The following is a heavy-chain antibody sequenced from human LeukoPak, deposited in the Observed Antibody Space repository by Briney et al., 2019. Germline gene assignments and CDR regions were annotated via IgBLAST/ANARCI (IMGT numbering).Heavy chain of an antibody. CDR1: GFTFSSYG. D-gene: IGHD3-22*01. CDR2: ISGSGGST. Sequence: PGGSLGLSCAASGFTFSSYGMSWVRQAPGKGLEWVSAISGSGGSTYYADSVKGRFTISRDNAKNSLYLQMSSLRAEDTAVYYCARDTRHYYESSGYIRIEGSQDFDYWGQGTLVTVSS. CDR3: ARDTRHYYESSGYIRIEGSQDFDY. J-gene: IGHJ4*02. V-gene: IGHV3-23*01.